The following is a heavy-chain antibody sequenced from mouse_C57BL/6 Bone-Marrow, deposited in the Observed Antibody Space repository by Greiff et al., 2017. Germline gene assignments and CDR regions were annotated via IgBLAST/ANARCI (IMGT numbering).Heavy chain of an antibody. CDR3: ARKGYGKGSYAMDY. CDR1: GFSLTSYG. D-gene: IGHD2-1*01. Sequence: QVQLKESGPGLVQPSQSLSITCTVSGFSLTSYGVHWVRQSPGKGLEWLGVIWSGGSTDYNAAFISRLSISKDNSKSQVFFKMNSLQADDTAIYYCARKGYGKGSYAMDYWGQGTSVTVSS. J-gene: IGHJ4*01. V-gene: IGHV2-2*01. CDR2: IWSGGST.